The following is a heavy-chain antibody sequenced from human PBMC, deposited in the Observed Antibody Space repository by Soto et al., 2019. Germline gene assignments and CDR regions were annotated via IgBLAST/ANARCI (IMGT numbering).Heavy chain of an antibody. V-gene: IGHV3-30*18. CDR3: ANPTTDSYGPDAFDI. D-gene: IGHD5-18*01. CDR1: GFTFSSYG. Sequence: QVQLVESGGGVVQPGRSLRLSCAASGFTFSSYGMHWVRQAPGKGLEWVAVISYDGSNKYYADSVKGRFTISRDNSKNTLYLKMNSLRAEDTAVYYCANPTTDSYGPDAFDIWGQGTMVTVSS. CDR2: ISYDGSNK. J-gene: IGHJ3*02.